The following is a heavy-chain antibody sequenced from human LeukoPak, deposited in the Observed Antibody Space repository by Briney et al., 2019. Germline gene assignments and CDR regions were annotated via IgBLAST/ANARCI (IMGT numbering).Heavy chain of an antibody. CDR2: IYYSGGT. CDR3: ATNLRSTAGFDV. CDR1: GGSMTNYY. Sequence: SDTLSLTCTVCGGSMTNYYWRCIRQPPGGGLEWIGYIYYSGGTNYNPSLRSRVTISLDTSNSQSSLKVSSVSAAETAVYYCATNLRSTAGFDVWGPGTTVSVSS. D-gene: IGHD6-25*01. J-gene: IGHJ3*01. V-gene: IGHV4-59*07.